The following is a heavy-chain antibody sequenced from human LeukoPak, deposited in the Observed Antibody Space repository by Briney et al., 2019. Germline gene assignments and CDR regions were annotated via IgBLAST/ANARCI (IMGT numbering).Heavy chain of an antibody. V-gene: IGHV4-59*05. CDR1: GGSISSYY. CDR2: IYYSGST. Sequence: KPSETLSLTCTVSGGSISSYYWSWIRQPPGKGLEWIGSIYYSGSTYYNPSLKSRVTISVDTSKNQFSLKLSSVTAADTAVYYCARGREDYYDSSGFDYWGQGTLVTVSS. J-gene: IGHJ4*02. CDR3: ARGREDYYDSSGFDY. D-gene: IGHD3-22*01.